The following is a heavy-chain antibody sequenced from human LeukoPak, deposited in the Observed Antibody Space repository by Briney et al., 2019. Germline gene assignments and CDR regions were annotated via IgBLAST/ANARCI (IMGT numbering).Heavy chain of an antibody. D-gene: IGHD2-15*01. CDR2: ISYGGDTK. V-gene: IGHV3-30*18. J-gene: IGHJ4*02. CDR3: AKSGSQYCSGGTCYFDY. CDR1: GFTFSNYG. Sequence: GGSLTLSCAASGFTFSNYGMHWVRQAPGKGLAWVAVISYGGDTKYYADSVKGRFTISRDNSKNTLYLQMNSLTPEDTAVYYCAKSGSQYCSGGTCYFDYWGQGTLVTVSS.